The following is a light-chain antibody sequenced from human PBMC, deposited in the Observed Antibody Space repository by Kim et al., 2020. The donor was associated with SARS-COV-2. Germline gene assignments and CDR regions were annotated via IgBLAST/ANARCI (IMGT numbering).Light chain of an antibody. CDR1: SSDVGGYNY. V-gene: IGLV2-11*01. CDR2: DVS. J-gene: IGLJ1*01. Sequence: QYVTISCTGTSSDVGGYNYVSWYQQHPGKAPKPMIYDVSKRPSGVPDRFSGSKSGNTASLTISGLQAEDEADYYCCSYAGSYTNYVFGTGTKVTVL. CDR3: CSYAGSYTNYV.